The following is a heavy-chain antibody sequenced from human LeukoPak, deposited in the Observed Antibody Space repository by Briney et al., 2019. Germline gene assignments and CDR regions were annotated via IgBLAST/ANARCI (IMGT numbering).Heavy chain of an antibody. CDR3: AKVSGSRYALNCYYMDV. CDR1: GFTFSGYA. CDR2: ISGSGGST. J-gene: IGHJ6*03. V-gene: IGHV3-23*01. Sequence: GGSLRLSCAASGFTFSGYAMSWVRKAPGKGLGWVSAISGSGGSTYYADSVKGRFTISRDNSKNTLYLQMNSLRAEDTAVYYCAKVSGSRYALNCYYMDVWGKGTTVTVSS. D-gene: IGHD1-26*01.